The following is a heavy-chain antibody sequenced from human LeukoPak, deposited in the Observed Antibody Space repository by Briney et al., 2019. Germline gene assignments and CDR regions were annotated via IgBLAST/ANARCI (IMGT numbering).Heavy chain of an antibody. CDR2: ISGSGGST. Sequence: GGSLRLSCAASGLTFSSYAMGWVRQAPGEGLEWVSAISGSGGSTYYADSVKGRFTISRDSSKNTLYLQMSSLRVEDTALYYCAKLGGSYYRLYFFDSWGQGTLVTVSS. V-gene: IGHV3-23*01. CDR3: AKLGGSYYRLYFFDS. D-gene: IGHD1-26*01. CDR1: GLTFSSYA. J-gene: IGHJ4*02.